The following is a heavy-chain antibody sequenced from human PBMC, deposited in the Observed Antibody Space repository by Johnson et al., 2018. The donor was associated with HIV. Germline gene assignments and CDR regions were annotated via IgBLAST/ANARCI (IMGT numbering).Heavy chain of an antibody. CDR3: AKDHSYIVVTAMTDAFDI. CDR1: AFAFSTYA. D-gene: IGHD5-12*01. Sequence: QVQLVESGGGVVQPDRSLRLSCGASAFAFSTYAMHWVRQAPGQALEWVAFITTAGRNTFYADSVNGRFTISRDNSKNTMYLQMNSLRAEDPAVYYCAKDHSYIVVTAMTDAFDIGGQGTMVTVSS. CDR2: ITTAGRNT. J-gene: IGHJ3*02. V-gene: IGHV3-30-3*01.